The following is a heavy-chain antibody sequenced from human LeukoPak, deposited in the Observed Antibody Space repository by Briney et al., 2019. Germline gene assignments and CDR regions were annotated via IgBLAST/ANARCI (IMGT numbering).Heavy chain of an antibody. CDR2: INQDGSEE. Sequence: GGSLRLSCAASGFTFSHYWMTWVRQAPGKGLEWVANINQDGSEEFYVDSLKGRFTISRDNAKNSLYLQINSLRADDTAIYYCARDSGRFYIDYWGQGTLVTVSS. V-gene: IGHV3-7*03. D-gene: IGHD1-26*01. CDR3: ARDSGRFYIDY. J-gene: IGHJ4*02. CDR1: GFTFSHYW.